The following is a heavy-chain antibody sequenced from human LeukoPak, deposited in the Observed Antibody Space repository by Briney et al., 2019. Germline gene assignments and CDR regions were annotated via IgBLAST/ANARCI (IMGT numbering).Heavy chain of an antibody. J-gene: IGHJ5*02. CDR1: GYTFTSYG. V-gene: IGHV1-18*01. CDR2: ISAYSGNT. CDR3: ARGRIGYCSSTSCLTGGFDP. Sequence: GASVKVSCKASGYTFTSYGISWVRQAPGQGLEWMGWISAYSGNTNYAQKLQGRVTMTTDTSTSTAYMELRSLRSDDTAVYYCARGRIGYCSSTSCLTGGFDPWGQGTLVTVSS. D-gene: IGHD2-2*01.